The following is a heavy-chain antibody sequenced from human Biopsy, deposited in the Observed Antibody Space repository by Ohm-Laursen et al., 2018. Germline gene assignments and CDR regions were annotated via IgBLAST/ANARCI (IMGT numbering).Heavy chain of an antibody. J-gene: IGHJ4*02. Sequence: SLRLSCAVSGFIFSTHDMSWVRQVPGKGLEWLSYISSSGGSTYHAEFLKGRFSISRDNYRNTLSLQMGSLRVDDTALYYCVRGFYGNSGQNFDYWGQGTLVTVSS. CDR1: GFIFSTHD. V-gene: IGHV3-23*01. D-gene: IGHD3-22*01. CDR3: VRGFYGNSGQNFDY. CDR2: ISSSGGST.